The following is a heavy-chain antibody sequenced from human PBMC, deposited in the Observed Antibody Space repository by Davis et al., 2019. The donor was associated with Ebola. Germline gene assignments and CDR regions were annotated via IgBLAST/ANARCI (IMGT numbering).Heavy chain of an antibody. D-gene: IGHD5-18*01. CDR2: ISYDGSNK. CDR3: ASLDTAMDY. J-gene: IGHJ4*02. Sequence: GESLKISCAASGFPFSSYAMHCVRQAPGQGLEWVAVISYDGSNKYYADSVKGRFTISRDNSKNTLYLQMNSLRAEDTAVYYCASLDTAMDYWGQGTLVTVSS. V-gene: IGHV3-30-3*02. CDR1: GFPFSSYA.